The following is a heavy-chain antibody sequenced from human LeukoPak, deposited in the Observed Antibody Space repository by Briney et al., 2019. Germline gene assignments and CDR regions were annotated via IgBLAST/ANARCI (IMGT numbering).Heavy chain of an antibody. CDR2: IYPGDSDT. D-gene: IGHD6-19*01. V-gene: IGHV5-51*01. Sequence: RGEPLQISGKCSGSIFTSYWIGWVRQLPGKGLEGMGIIYPGDSDTRYSPSFQDQVTISVDKSNSTAYLQWSSLKASDTAMYYCARSWVAGYGTVLDYWGQGTLVTVSS. CDR3: ARSWVAGYGTVLDY. CDR1: GSIFTSYW. J-gene: IGHJ4*02.